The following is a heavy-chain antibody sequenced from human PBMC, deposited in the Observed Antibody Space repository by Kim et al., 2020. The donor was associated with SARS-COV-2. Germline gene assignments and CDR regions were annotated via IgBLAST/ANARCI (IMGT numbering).Heavy chain of an antibody. CDR3: TRVAGTTLAVWGAFDI. J-gene: IGHJ3*02. V-gene: IGHV3-73*01. Sequence: SVGGRFTTSRDDSRNTAYLQMNSLKTEDTAVYYCTRVAGTTLAVWGAFDIWGQGTMVSVSS. D-gene: IGHD3-16*01.